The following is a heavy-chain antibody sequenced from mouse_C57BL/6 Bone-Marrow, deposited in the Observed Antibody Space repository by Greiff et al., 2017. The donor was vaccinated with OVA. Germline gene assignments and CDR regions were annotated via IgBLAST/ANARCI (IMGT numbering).Heavy chain of an antibody. CDR2: IFPGSGST. CDR3: ARRGLITTVVNYYAMDY. CDR1: GYTFTDYY. Sequence: VQLVESGPELVKPGASVKISCKASGYTFTDYYINWVKQRPGQGLEWIGWIFPGSGSTYYNEKFKGKATLTVDKSSSTAYMLLSSLTSEDSAVYFCARRGLITTVVNYYAMDYWGQGTSVTVSS. V-gene: IGHV1-75*01. J-gene: IGHJ4*01. D-gene: IGHD1-1*01.